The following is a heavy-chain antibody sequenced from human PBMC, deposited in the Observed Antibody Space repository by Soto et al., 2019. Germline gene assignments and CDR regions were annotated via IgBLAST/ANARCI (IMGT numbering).Heavy chain of an antibody. Sequence: GSLRLSCAASGFSFSSYWMHWVRQAPGSGLVWVSRLNSDGTDTDYADSVKGRFTISRDAAKETLYLQMNSLRTEDTAVYYCARDLTAFGMDAWGQGTPVTVSS. CDR1: GFSFSSYW. J-gene: IGHJ6*02. D-gene: IGHD3-9*01. V-gene: IGHV3-74*01. CDR2: LNSDGTDT. CDR3: ARDLTAFGMDA.